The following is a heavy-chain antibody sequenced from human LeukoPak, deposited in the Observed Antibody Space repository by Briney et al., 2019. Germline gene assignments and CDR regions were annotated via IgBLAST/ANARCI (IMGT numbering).Heavy chain of an antibody. J-gene: IGHJ2*01. V-gene: IGHV3-53*01. CDR3: ARDRYYDFWSGYYADWYFDL. CDR1: GFTVSSNY. Sequence: GGSLRLSCAASGFTVSSNYMSWVRQAPGKGLEWVSVIYSGGSTYYADSVKGRFTISRDNSKNTLYLQMNSLRAEDTAVYYCARDRYYDFWSGYYADWYFDLWGRGTLVTVSS. CDR2: IYSGGST. D-gene: IGHD3-3*01.